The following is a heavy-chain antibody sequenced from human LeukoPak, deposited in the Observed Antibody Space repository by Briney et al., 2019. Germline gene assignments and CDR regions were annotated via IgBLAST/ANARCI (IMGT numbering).Heavy chain of an antibody. V-gene: IGHV5-51*01. CDR3: VRVVSAAIGWFDP. Sequence: GESLKISCKGSGYSFTSYWIGWVRQMPGKGLEWMGIIYPGDSDTRYSPSFQGQVTISADKSISTAYLQWSSLKASDTAMYYCVRVVSAAIGWFDPWGQGTLVTVSS. J-gene: IGHJ5*02. CDR2: IYPGDSDT. CDR1: GYSFTSYW. D-gene: IGHD2-2*02.